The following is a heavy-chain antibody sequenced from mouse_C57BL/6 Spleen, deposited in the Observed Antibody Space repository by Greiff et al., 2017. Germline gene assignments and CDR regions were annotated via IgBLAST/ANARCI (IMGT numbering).Heavy chain of an antibody. CDR2: IDPSVSYT. J-gene: IGHJ4*01. D-gene: IGHD1-1*01. V-gene: IGHV1-59*01. CDR3: AREDVSSLMDY. Sequence: QVQLQPPGAELVRPGTSVKLSCKASGYTFTSYWMHWVKQRPGQGLEWFGVIDPSVSYTNCHQKFKGKATLTVDTSYSTVYVQFSSLTSEDSAVYYCAREDVSSLMDYWGQGTSVTVSS. CDR1: GYTFTSYW.